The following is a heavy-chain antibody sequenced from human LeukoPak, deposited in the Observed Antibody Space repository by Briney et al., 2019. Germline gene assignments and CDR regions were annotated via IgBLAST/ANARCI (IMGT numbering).Heavy chain of an antibody. CDR1: GFTFSSYA. Sequence: GGSLRLSCAASGFTFSSYAMHWVRQAPGKGLEWVAVISYDGSNKYYADSVKGRFTISRDNSKNTLYLQVNSLRGEDTAVYYCAREYCSATNCYKGSLLFEPWGQGTLVTVSS. D-gene: IGHD2-2*02. J-gene: IGHJ5*02. CDR3: AREYCSATNCYKGSLLFEP. V-gene: IGHV3-30-3*01. CDR2: ISYDGSNK.